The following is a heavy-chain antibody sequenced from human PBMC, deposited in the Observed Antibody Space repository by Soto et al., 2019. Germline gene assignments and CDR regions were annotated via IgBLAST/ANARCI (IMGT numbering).Heavy chain of an antibody. Sequence: QVQLQQWGAGLLKPSETLSLTCAVYGGSFSGYYWSWIRQPPGKGLEWIGEINHSGSTNYNPSLKGRVTISVDTSKNQFSLKLSSVTAADTAVYYCARFSASSPESYYFDYWGQGTLVTVSS. D-gene: IGHD2-2*01. CDR1: GGSFSGYY. J-gene: IGHJ4*02. CDR3: ARFSASSPESYYFDY. V-gene: IGHV4-34*01. CDR2: INHSGST.